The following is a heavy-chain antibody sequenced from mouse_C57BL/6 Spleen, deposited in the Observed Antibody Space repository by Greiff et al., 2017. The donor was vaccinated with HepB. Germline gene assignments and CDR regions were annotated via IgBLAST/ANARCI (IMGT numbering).Heavy chain of an antibody. V-gene: IGHV1-54*01. J-gene: IGHJ2*01. CDR2: INPGSGGT. D-gene: IGHD2-4*01. CDR1: GYAFTNYL. Sequence: VQLQQSGAELVRPGTSVKVSCKASGYAFTNYLIEWVKQRPGQGLEWIGVINPGSGGTNYNEKFKGKATLTADKSSSTAYMQLSSLTSEDSAVYVCARSGYDYGFDYWGQGTTLTVSS. CDR3: ARSGYDYGFDY.